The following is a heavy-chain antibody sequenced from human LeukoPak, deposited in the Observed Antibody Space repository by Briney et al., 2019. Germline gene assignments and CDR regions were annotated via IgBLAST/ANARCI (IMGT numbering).Heavy chain of an antibody. V-gene: IGHV4-59*01. Sequence: SETLSLTCTVSGGSISDYYWSWIRQPPGKGLECIGYIYYSGSTKYNPSLKSRVTISIDPSKNQFSLRLRSVTAADTAVYYCVRGEAVIIDHWGQGTLVTVSS. CDR3: VRGEAVIIDH. D-gene: IGHD2/OR15-2a*01. CDR2: IYYSGST. CDR1: GGSISDYY. J-gene: IGHJ4*02.